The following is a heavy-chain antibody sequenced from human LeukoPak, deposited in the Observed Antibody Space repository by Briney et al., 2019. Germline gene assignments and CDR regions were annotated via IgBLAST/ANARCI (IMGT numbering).Heavy chain of an antibody. CDR2: INPSGGST. CDR1: VYTFTSYY. Sequence: GASVKVSCKASVYTFTSYYMHWVRQAPGQGLEWMGIINPSGGSTSYAQKFQGRVTMTRDTSTSTVYMELSSLRSEDTAVYYCARGPLVTIFGVVIRSFDYWGQGTLVTVSS. D-gene: IGHD3-3*01. J-gene: IGHJ4*02. V-gene: IGHV1-46*01. CDR3: ARGPLVTIFGVVIRSFDY.